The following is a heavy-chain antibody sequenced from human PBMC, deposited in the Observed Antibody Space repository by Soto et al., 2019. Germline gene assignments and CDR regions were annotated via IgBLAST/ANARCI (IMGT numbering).Heavy chain of an antibody. J-gene: IGHJ6*02. CDR3: ARGEMATKGHHYYYYGMDV. V-gene: IGHV1-2*02. Sequence: GASVKVSCKASGYTFTGYYMHWVRQAPGQGLEWMGWINPNSGGTNYAQKFQGRVTMTRDTSISTAYMELSRLRSDDTAVYYCARGEMATKGHHYYYYGMDVWGQGTTVTVSS. CDR1: GYTFTGYY. D-gene: IGHD1-26*01. CDR2: INPNSGGT.